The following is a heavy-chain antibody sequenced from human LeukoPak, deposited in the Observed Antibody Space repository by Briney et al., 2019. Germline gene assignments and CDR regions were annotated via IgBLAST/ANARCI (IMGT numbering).Heavy chain of an antibody. CDR3: ARTGGYNFGDFDY. Sequence: NPSETLSLTCAVSGGSISSSNWWSWVRQPPGKGLQWIGEIYHSGSTNYNPSLKSRVTISVDKSKNQFSLKLSSVTAADTAVYYCARTGGYNFGDFDYWGQETLVTVSS. CDR2: IYHSGST. V-gene: IGHV4-4*02. J-gene: IGHJ4*02. D-gene: IGHD5-24*01. CDR1: GGSISSSNW.